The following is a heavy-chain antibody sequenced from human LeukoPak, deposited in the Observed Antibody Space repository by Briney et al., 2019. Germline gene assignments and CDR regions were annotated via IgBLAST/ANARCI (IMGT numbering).Heavy chain of an antibody. J-gene: IGHJ4*02. D-gene: IGHD1-26*01. CDR1: GFPFSSYA. V-gene: IGHV3-23*01. Sequence: GGSLRLSCAASGFPFSSYAMSWVRQAPGKGLEWVSAIGGSGGSTYYADSVKGRFTISRDNSKNTLYLQMNSLRAEDTAVYYCARDWYSGSYPLDYWGQGTLVTVSS. CDR2: IGGSGGST. CDR3: ARDWYSGSYPLDY.